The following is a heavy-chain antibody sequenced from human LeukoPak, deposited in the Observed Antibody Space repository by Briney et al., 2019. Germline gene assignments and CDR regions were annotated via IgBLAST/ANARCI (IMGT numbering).Heavy chain of an antibody. D-gene: IGHD3-10*01. CDR3: ARGRGYYGSGSYYNHYFDY. CDR1: GFNFQTYE. CDR2: INWNGGST. Sequence: RTGGSLRLSCAASGFNFQTYEMNWVRQAPGKGLEWVSGINWNGGSTGYADSVKCRFTISRDNANNSLYLQMNSLRAEDTALYYCARGRGYYGSGSYYNHYFDYWGQGTLVTVSS. V-gene: IGHV3-20*04. J-gene: IGHJ4*02.